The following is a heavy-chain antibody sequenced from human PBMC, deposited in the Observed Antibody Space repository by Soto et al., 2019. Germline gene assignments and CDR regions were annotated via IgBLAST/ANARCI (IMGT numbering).Heavy chain of an antibody. CDR2: ISYDGSNK. CDR1: GFTFSSYA. D-gene: IGHD2-2*01. CDR3: ARDIKVVPAAILYYFDY. J-gene: IGHJ4*02. Sequence: LRLSCAASGFTFSSYAMHWVRQAPGKGLEWVAVISYDGSNKYYADSVKGRFTISRDNSKNTLYLQMNSLRAEDTAVYYCARDIKVVPAAILYYFDYWGQGTLVTVSS. V-gene: IGHV3-30-3*01.